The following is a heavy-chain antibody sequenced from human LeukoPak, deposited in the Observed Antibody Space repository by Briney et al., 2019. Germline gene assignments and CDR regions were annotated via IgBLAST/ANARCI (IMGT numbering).Heavy chain of an antibody. V-gene: IGHV3-23*01. D-gene: IGHD3-10*01. CDR1: GGSISSSN. Sequence: ETLSLTCAVSGGSISSSNWWSWVRQPPGKGLEWVSAISGSGGSTYYADSVKGRFTISRDNSKNTLYLQMNSLRAEDTAVYYCARASGSGSHPTSYYYMDVWGKGTTVTVSS. J-gene: IGHJ6*03. CDR3: ARASGSGSHPTSYYYMDV. CDR2: ISGSGGST.